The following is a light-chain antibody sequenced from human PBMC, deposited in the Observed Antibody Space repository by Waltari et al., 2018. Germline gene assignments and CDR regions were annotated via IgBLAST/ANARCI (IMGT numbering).Light chain of an antibody. V-gene: IGKV3-15*01. Sequence: EVLMTQSPPTLSVSPGELATLSCRASQSIARNLAWYQQKPGQAPRLLIYGASTRATDVPDRFSGSGSGTEFTLTISSLQSEDFAVYYCQQYNNWRTFGQGTKLEIK. CDR3: QQYNNWRT. CDR1: QSIARN. J-gene: IGKJ2*01. CDR2: GAS.